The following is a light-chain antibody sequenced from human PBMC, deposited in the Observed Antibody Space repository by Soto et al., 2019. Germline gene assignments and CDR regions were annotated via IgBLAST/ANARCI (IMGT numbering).Light chain of an antibody. CDR1: QDIDNY. CDR3: LQYFTYPVA. V-gene: IGKV1-16*02. CDR2: AAS. J-gene: IGKJ5*01. Sequence: DIQITQSPSSLSASVGDRVTITCRASQDIDNYLAWFRQRPGKAPEPLIFAASKLQSGVPSKFSGSGSGTYFILTISSLQPEDFATYYCLQYFTYPVAFGQGTRLEI.